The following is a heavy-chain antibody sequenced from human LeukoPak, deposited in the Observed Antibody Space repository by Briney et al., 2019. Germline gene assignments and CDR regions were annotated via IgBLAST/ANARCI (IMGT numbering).Heavy chain of an antibody. CDR2: IIPIFGTA. CDR1: GGTFSSYA. D-gene: IGHD1-14*01. V-gene: IGHV1-69*01. Sequence: ASVKVSCKASGGTFSSYAISWVRQAPGQGLEWMGGIIPIFGTANYAQKFRGRVTITADESTSTAYMELSSLRSEDTAVYYCARALTTETYLFDYWGQGTLVTVSS. J-gene: IGHJ4*02. CDR3: ARALTTETYLFDY.